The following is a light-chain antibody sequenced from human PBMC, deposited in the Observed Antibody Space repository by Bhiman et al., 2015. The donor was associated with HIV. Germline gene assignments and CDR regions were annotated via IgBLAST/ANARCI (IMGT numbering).Light chain of an antibody. CDR3: AAWDDSLNGLVV. CDR1: SSQIGSNS. J-gene: IGLJ2*01. Sequence: QSVLTQPPSASGTPGQKVTISCSGSSSQIGSNSVYWYQQLPGTTPKLLIYRNNQRPSGVPDRFSGSKSGTSASLAISGLQAEDEADYYCAAWDDSLNGLVVFGGGTKLTVL. CDR2: RNN. V-gene: IGLV1-44*01.